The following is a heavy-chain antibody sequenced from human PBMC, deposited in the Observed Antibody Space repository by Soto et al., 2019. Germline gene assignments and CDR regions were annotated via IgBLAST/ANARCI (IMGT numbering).Heavy chain of an antibody. CDR2: ISAYNGNT. D-gene: IGHD1-1*01. CDR3: ARESVWNDARPPLDY. J-gene: IGHJ4*02. Sequence: GASVKVSCKASGYTFTSYGISWGRQAPGQGLEWMGWISAYNGNTNYAQKLQGRVTMTTDTSTSTAYMELRSLRSDDTAVYYCARESVWNDARPPLDYWGQGTLVTVSS. CDR1: GYTFTSYG. V-gene: IGHV1-18*01.